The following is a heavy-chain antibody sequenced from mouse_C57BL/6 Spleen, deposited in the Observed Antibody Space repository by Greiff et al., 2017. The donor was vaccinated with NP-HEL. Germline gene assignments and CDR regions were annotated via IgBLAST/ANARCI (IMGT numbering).Heavy chain of an antibody. V-gene: IGHV3-1*01. J-gene: IGHJ2*01. CDR1: GYSITSGYD. CDR2: ISYSGST. D-gene: IGHD2-1*01. CDR3: ARGGYYGNHFDY. Sequence: EVQLQQSGPGMVKPSQSLSLTCTVTGYSITSGYDWHWIRHFPGNKLEWMGYISYSGSTNYNPSLKSRISITHDTSKNHFFLKLNSVTTEDTATYYCARGGYYGNHFDYWGQGTTLTVSS.